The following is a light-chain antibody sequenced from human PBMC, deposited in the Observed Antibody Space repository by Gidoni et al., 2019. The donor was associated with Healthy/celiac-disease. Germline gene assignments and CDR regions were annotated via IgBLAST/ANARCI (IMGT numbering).Light chain of an antibody. J-gene: IGKJ4*01. CDR3: QQRSNWPRTLT. CDR1: QSVSSY. Sequence: VLTQSPATLSLSPGERATLSCRASQSVSSYLAWYQQKPGQAPRLLIYAASNRATGIPARFSGSGAGTDFTLTISSLEPEDFAVYYCQQRSNWPRTLTFGGGTKVEIK. CDR2: AAS. V-gene: IGKV3-11*01.